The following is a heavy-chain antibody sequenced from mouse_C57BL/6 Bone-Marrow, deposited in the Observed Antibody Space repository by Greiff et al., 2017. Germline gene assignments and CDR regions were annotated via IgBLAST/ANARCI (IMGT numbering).Heavy chain of an antibody. D-gene: IGHD2-13*01. CDR1: GYTFTSYW. Sequence: QVQLQQPGAELVKPGASVKLSCKASGYTFTSYWMHWVKQRPGRGLEWIGRIDPNSGGTKYNEKFKSKATLTVAKPSSTADMQLSSLTSEDSAVYYCARWGLSSSYYAMDYWGQGTTVTVSS. CDR3: ARWGLSSSYYAMDY. CDR2: IDPNSGGT. J-gene: IGHJ4*01. V-gene: IGHV1-72*01.